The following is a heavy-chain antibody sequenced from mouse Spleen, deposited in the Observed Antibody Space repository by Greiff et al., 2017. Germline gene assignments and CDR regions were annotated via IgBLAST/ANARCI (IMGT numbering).Heavy chain of an antibody. D-gene: IGHD2-13*01. CDR2: IYPGSGST. V-gene: IGHV1-55*01. CDR1: GYTFASYW. Sequence: QVQLKQPGAELVKPGASVKMSCKASGYTFASYWITWVKQRPGQGLEWIGDIYPGSGSTNYNEKFKSKATLTVDTSSSTAYMQLSSLTSEDSAVYYCARSGGDYVWYFDVWGAGTTATVSS. CDR3: ARSGGDYVWYFDV. J-gene: IGHJ1*01.